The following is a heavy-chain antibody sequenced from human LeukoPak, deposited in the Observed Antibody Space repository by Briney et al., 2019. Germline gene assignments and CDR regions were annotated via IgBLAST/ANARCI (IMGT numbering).Heavy chain of an antibody. D-gene: IGHD2-21*02. Sequence: SETLSLTCTVSGGSISSSSYYWGWIRQPPGKGLEWIGSIYYSGSTYYNPSLKSRVTISVDTSKNQFSLKLSSVTAADTAVYYCARVLYCGGDCYSPDDAFDIWGQGTMVTVSS. CDR3: ARVLYCGGDCYSPDDAFDI. CDR2: IYYSGST. CDR1: GGSISSSSYY. J-gene: IGHJ3*02. V-gene: IGHV4-39*07.